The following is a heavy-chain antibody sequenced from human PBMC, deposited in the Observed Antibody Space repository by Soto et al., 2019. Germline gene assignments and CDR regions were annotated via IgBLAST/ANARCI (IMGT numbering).Heavy chain of an antibody. CDR3: ARATARRGYCSGGSCLNYYYYGMDV. CDR2: IYYSGST. Sequence: QVQLQESGPGLVKPSQTLSLTCTVSGGSISSGGYYWSWIRQHPGKGLEWIGYIYYSGSTYYNPSLKSRVIISVDTSKNQFSLKLSSVTAADTAVYYCARATARRGYCSGGSCLNYYYYGMDVWGQGTTVTVSS. V-gene: IGHV4-31*03. D-gene: IGHD2-15*01. J-gene: IGHJ6*02. CDR1: GGSISSGGYY.